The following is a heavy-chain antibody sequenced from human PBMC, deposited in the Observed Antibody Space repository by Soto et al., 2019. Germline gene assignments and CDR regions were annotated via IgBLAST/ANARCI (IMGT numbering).Heavy chain of an antibody. CDR1: GGTISSSICY. Sequence: SETMSVTCTVSGGTISSSICYWGWNRKPPGKGLEWIGSIYYSGSTYYNPSLKSRVTISVDTSKNQFSLKLGSVTAADSAVYFCARLEGLATISYYFDFWGPGALVTVSS. CDR3: ARLEGLATISYYFDF. CDR2: IYYSGST. V-gene: IGHV4-39*01. D-gene: IGHD3-9*01. J-gene: IGHJ4*02.